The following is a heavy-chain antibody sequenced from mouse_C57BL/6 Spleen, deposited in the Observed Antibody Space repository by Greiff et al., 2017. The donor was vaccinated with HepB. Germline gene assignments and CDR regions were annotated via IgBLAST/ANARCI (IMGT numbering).Heavy chain of an antibody. CDR3: ARAYYGVYYFDY. J-gene: IGHJ2*01. V-gene: IGHV5-9*01. CDR2: ISGGGGNT. CDR1: GSTFSSYT. Sequence: EVMLVESGGGLVKPGGSLKLSCAASGSTFSSYTMSWVRQTPEKRLEWVATISGGGGNTYYPDSVKGRFTISRDNAKNTLYLQMSSLRSEDTALYYCARAYYGVYYFDYWGQGTTLTVSS. D-gene: IGHD1-1*01.